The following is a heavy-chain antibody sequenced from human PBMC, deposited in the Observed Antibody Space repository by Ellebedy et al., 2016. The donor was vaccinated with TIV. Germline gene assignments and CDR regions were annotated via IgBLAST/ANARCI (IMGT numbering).Heavy chain of an antibody. CDR2: VFYSGSA. D-gene: IGHD3/OR15-3a*01. Sequence: MPSETLSLTCSVSGTSVSSYYWSWIRQSPGKGLEWIGNVFYSGSATYNPSLKGRVTMSFHKSRTEFSLNVTSVTAADTAGYYCARHVCRYSILGLVLCSRASGDVFDVWGQGTMVTVST. V-gene: IGHV4-59*08. J-gene: IGHJ3*01. CDR3: ARHVCRYSILGLVLCSRASGDVFDV. CDR1: GTSVSSYY.